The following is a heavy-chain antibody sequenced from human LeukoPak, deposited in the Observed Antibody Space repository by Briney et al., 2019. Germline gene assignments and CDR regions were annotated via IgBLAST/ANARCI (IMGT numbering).Heavy chain of an antibody. CDR1: GGSFSGYS. V-gene: IGHV4-30-2*01. CDR3: ARVLWFGELLYSFDY. CDR2: IYHSGST. J-gene: IGHJ4*02. Sequence: KPSETLSLTCAVYGGSFSGYSWSWIRQPPGKGLEWIGYIYHSGSTYYNPSLKSRVTISVDRSKNQFSLKLSSVTAADTAVYYCARVLWFGELLYSFDYWGQGTLVTVSS. D-gene: IGHD3-10*01.